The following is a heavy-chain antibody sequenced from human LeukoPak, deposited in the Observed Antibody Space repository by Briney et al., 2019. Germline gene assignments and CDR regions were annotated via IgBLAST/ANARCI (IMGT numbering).Heavy chain of an antibody. Sequence: SETLSLTCTVSGGSISSYYWSWIRQPPGKGLEWIGYINATGSTNYNPSLKSRVTISVDTSKNQFSLNLRSVTAADTAVYYCARHGSVRSPLGPWGQGTLVTVSS. J-gene: IGHJ5*02. CDR1: GGSISSYY. D-gene: IGHD3-10*01. CDR3: ARHGSVRSPLGP. CDR2: INATGST. V-gene: IGHV4-4*09.